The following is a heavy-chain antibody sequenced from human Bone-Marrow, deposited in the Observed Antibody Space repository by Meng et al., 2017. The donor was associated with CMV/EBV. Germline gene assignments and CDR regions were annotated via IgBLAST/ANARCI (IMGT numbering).Heavy chain of an antibody. CDR2: IYYSGST. Sequence: SETLSLTCTVSGGSISRSSYYWGWIRQPPGKGLEWIGSIYYSGSTYYNPSLKSRVTISVDTSKNQFSLKLSSVTAADTAVYYCARLSYYYDSSGYFFDYWGQGTLVTVSS. D-gene: IGHD3-22*01. CDR3: ARLSYYYDSSGYFFDY. V-gene: IGHV4-39*01. J-gene: IGHJ4*02. CDR1: GGSISRSSYY.